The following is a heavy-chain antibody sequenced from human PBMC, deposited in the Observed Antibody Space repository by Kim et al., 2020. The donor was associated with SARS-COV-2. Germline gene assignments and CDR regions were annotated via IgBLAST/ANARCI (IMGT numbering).Heavy chain of an antibody. Sequence: GGSLRLSCAASGFTFSSYEMNWVRQAPGKGLEWVSYISSSGSTIYYADSVKGRFTISRDNAKNSLYLQMNSLRAEDTAVYYCARDWPPWGHYYDSSGYSVWGQGTLVTVSS. D-gene: IGHD3-22*01. J-gene: IGHJ4*02. CDR1: GFTFSSYE. CDR2: ISSSGSTI. V-gene: IGHV3-48*03. CDR3: ARDWPPWGHYYDSSGYSV.